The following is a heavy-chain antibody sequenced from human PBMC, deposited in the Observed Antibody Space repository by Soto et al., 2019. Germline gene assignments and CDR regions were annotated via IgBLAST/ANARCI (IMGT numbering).Heavy chain of an antibody. V-gene: IGHV3-23*01. CDR1: GFTFSSYA. J-gene: IGHJ4*02. CDR3: AKLKPPYYDILTGPPSFDY. Sequence: PGGSLRLSCAASGFTFSSYAMSWVRQAPGKGLEWVSAISGSGGSTYYADSVKGRFTISRDNSKNTLYLQMNSLRAEDTAVYYCAKLKPPYYDILTGPPSFDYWGQGTLVTVSS. CDR2: ISGSGGST. D-gene: IGHD3-9*01.